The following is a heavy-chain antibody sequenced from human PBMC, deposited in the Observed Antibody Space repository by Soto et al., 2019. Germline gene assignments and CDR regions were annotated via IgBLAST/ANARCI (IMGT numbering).Heavy chain of an antibody. V-gene: IGHV3-33*08. D-gene: IGHD6-13*01. Sequence: PGGSLRLSCAASGFTFSSYWMSWVRQAPGKGLEWVAVIWYDESNKYYADSVKGRFTISRDNSKNTLYLQMNSLRAEDTAVYYCARELAAAGYYFDYWGQGTLVTVSS. CDR1: GFTFSSYW. CDR2: IWYDESNK. CDR3: ARELAAAGYYFDY. J-gene: IGHJ4*02.